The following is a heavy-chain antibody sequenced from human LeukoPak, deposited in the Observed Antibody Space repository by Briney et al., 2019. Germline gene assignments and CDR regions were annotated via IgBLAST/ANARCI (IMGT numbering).Heavy chain of an antibody. CDR3: ASDYYDSSGYRN. CDR2: VNPNSGAT. CDR1: GYSFTGYY. Sequence: GASVKVSCKASGYSFTGYYIHWVRQAPGQGLEWMGWVNPNSGATRYTQNFQGRVTMTRDTSISTAYMEVSRLRSDDTAVYYCASDYYDSSGYRNWGQGTLVTVSS. J-gene: IGHJ4*02. V-gene: IGHV1-2*02. D-gene: IGHD3-22*01.